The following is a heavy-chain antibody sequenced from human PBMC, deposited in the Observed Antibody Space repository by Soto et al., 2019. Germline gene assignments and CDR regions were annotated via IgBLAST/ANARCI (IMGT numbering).Heavy chain of an antibody. CDR1: GFTFSPYD. J-gene: IGHJ4*02. CDR2: ISGSGSNP. D-gene: IGHD4-17*01. V-gene: IGHV3-23*01. Sequence: GGSLRLFCDTSGFTFSPYDMSWVCQAPGKGLEWVSGISGSGSNPYYADSVKGWITISRDNSRDTMFLQMKSLRAEDAARYCLSRGVRLHFDVWCQGSLGAVAS. CDR3: SRGVRLHFDV.